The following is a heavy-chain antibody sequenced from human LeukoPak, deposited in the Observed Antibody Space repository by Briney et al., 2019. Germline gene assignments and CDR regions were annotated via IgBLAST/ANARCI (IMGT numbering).Heavy chain of an antibody. Sequence: PGGSLRLSCAASGFTVSSNYMSWVRQAPGKGLEWVSVIYSGGSTYYADSVKGRFTISRDNSKNTLYLQMNSLKAEDTAVYYCARLYTNYYDILTGYPYYFDYWGQGTLVTVSS. CDR2: IYSGGST. CDR1: GFTVSSNY. CDR3: ARLYTNYYDILTGYPYYFDY. V-gene: IGHV3-66*04. J-gene: IGHJ4*02. D-gene: IGHD3-9*01.